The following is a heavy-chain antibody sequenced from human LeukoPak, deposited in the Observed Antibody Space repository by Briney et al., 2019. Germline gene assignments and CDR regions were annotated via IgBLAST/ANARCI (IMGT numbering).Heavy chain of an antibody. CDR3: ARAQCTMITFGGVIVFDY. J-gene: IGHJ4*02. V-gene: IGHV3-21*01. Sequence: GGSLRLSCAASGFTFSSYSMNWVRQAPGKGLEWVSSISSSSSYIYYADSVKGRFTISRDNAKNSLYLQMNSLRAEDTAVYYCARAQCTMITFGGVIVFDYWGQGTLVTVSS. D-gene: IGHD3-16*02. CDR2: ISSSSSYI. CDR1: GFTFSSYS.